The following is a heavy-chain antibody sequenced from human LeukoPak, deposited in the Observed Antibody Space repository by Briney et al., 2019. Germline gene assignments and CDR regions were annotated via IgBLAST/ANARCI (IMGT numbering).Heavy chain of an antibody. D-gene: IGHD3-22*01. CDR2: IRYDGSNK. J-gene: IGHJ4*02. CDR1: GFTVSSNY. CDR3: AKDFSVYYYDSRVLDY. V-gene: IGHV3-30*02. Sequence: SGGSLRLSCAASGFTVSSNYMSWVRQAPGEGREWVAFIRYDGSNKYYADCVKGRFTISRDNSKTTLYLQMTSLRPEDTAVYYGAKDFSVYYYDSRVLDYWGQGTLVTVSS.